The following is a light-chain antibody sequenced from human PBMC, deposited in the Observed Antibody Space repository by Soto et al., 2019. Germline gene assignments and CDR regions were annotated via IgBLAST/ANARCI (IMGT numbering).Light chain of an antibody. V-gene: IGKV1-39*01. CDR1: QTIATF. J-gene: IGKJ1*01. Sequence: DIQMTQSPSSLSASVGDRVIITCRASQTIATFLSWYQQKPGKAPKLLIYATSALQIGVPSRFSGDGSGTDFTLVISSLQPADFATYYCLQGYSFPRTFGQGTKVDVK. CDR3: LQGYSFPRT. CDR2: ATS.